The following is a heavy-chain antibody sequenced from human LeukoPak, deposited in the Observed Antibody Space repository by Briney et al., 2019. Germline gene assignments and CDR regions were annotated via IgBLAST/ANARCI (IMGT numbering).Heavy chain of an antibody. D-gene: IGHD3-16*02. Sequence: GASVKVSCKASGGTFSSYAISWVRQAPGQGLEWMGGIIPTFGTANYAQKFQGRVTITADESTSTAYMELSSLRSEDTAVYYCARGEGITFGGVIVPRVYFNWFDPWGQGTLVTVSS. CDR3: ARGEGITFGGVIVPRVYFNWFDP. CDR1: GGTFSSYA. J-gene: IGHJ5*02. V-gene: IGHV1-69*01. CDR2: IIPTFGTA.